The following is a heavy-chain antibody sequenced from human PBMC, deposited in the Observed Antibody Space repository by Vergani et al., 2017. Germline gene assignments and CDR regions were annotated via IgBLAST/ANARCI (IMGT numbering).Heavy chain of an antibody. CDR3: ARGEQLWFGELPKY. CDR1: VGTFSSYA. CDR2: IIPIFGTA. J-gene: IGHJ4*02. V-gene: IGHV1-69*01. D-gene: IGHD3-10*01. Sequence: QVQLVQSGAEVKKPGSSVKVSCKASVGTFSSYAISWVRQAPGQGLEWMGGIIPIFGTANYAQKFQGRVTITADESTSTAYMELSSLRSEDTAVYYCARGEQLWFGELPKYWGQGTLVTVSS.